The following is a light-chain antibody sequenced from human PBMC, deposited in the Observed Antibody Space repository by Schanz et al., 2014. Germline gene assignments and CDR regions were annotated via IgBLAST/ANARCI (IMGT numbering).Light chain of an antibody. V-gene: IGKV3-20*01. CDR2: GVS. J-gene: IGKJ4*01. Sequence: EIVLTQSPATLSLSPGERATLSCRASQSVSSYLAWYQQKPGQAPRLLIYGVSSRATGIPDRFSGSGSGTDFTLTISRLEPEDFAVYYCQQYGSSPVPFGGGTKVEIK. CDR1: QSVSSY. CDR3: QQYGSSPVP.